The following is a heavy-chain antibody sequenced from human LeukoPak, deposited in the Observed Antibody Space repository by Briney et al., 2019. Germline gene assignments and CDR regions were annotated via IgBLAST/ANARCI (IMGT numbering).Heavy chain of an antibody. CDR2: VSYSGST. D-gene: IGHD5-18*01. V-gene: IGHV4-39*07. J-gene: IGHJ4*02. Sequence: SETLSLTCTVSGGSISSSSCYRGWIRQPPGKGLEWIGYVSYSGSTDHNPSFKSRVIISIDTSKNQFSLRLSSVTAADTAVYYCARENDRYGRIDYWGQGTQVTVSS. CDR3: ARENDRYGRIDY. CDR1: GGSISSSSCY.